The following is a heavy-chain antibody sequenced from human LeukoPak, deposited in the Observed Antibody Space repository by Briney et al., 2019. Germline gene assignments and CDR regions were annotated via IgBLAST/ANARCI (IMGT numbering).Heavy chain of an antibody. CDR1: GGSISSYY. CDR3: ASGPGYSSSWYAWFDP. Sequence: SETLSLTCTVSGGSISSYYWSWIRQPSGKGLEWIGYIYYSGSTNYNPSLKSRVTISVDTSKNQFSLKLSSVTAADTAVYYCASGPGYSSSWYAWFDPWGQGTLVTVSS. D-gene: IGHD6-13*01. J-gene: IGHJ5*02. CDR2: IYYSGST. V-gene: IGHV4-59*01.